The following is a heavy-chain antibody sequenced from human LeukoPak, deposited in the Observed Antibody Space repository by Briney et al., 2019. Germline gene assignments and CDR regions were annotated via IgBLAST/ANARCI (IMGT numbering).Heavy chain of an antibody. CDR2: IYTSGST. Sequence: ASQTLSLTCTVSGSSISSGSYYWSWIRQPAGKGLEWIGRIYTSGSTNYNPSLKSRVTISVDTSKNQFSLKLSSVTAADTAVYYCARASGYDSGFWFDPWGQGTLVTVSS. D-gene: IGHD3-3*01. CDR3: ARASGYDSGFWFDP. CDR1: GSSISSGSYY. V-gene: IGHV4-61*02. J-gene: IGHJ5*02.